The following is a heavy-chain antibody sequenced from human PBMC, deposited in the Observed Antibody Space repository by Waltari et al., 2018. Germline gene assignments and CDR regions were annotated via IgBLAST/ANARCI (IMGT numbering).Heavy chain of an antibody. CDR1: GVSITENFY. V-gene: IGHV4-38-2*01. CDR2: IFGNSARA. CDR3: VRGFPGREY. J-gene: IGHJ4*02. Sequence: QVQLQESGPGLVKPSETLSLTCAVSGVSITENFYWNWIRQPPGKGLEWIGKIFGNSARADYNPSLKSRVTISKDTSKNRFFLRRSAVTAADTAVYFGVRGFPGREYWGQGVLATVSS.